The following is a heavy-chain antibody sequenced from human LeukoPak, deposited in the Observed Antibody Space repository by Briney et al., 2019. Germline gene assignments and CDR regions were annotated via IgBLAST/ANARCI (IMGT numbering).Heavy chain of an antibody. D-gene: IGHD3-10*01. CDR1: GYSISSSNW. V-gene: IGHV4-28*01. J-gene: IGHJ3*02. CDR3: ARNLYYGSGSVSAFDI. Sequence: SETLSLTCAVSGYSISSSNWWGWIRQPPGKGREWIGYIYYSGSTYYNPSLKSRVTMSVDTSKNQFSLKLSSVTAVDTAVYYCARNLYYGSGSVSAFDIWGQGTMVTVSS. CDR2: IYYSGST.